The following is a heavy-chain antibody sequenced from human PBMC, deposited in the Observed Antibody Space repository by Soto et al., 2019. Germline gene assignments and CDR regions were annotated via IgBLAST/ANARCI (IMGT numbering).Heavy chain of an antibody. Sequence: QVQLVQSGAEVKKPGSSVKVSCKASGGTFSSYAISWVRQAPGQGLEWMGGIIPIFGTANYAQKFQGRVTNTADESTSTAYMELSSLRSDDTAVYYCARTVLDVYSSGWVGLPPAGWGQGTLVTVSS. CDR2: IIPIFGTA. CDR3: ARTVLDVYSSGWVGLPPAG. CDR1: GGTFSSYA. D-gene: IGHD6-19*01. V-gene: IGHV1-69*01. J-gene: IGHJ4*02.